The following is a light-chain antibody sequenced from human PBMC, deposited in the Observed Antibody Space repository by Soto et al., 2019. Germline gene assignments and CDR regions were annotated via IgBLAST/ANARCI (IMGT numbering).Light chain of an antibody. Sequence: EIVMTQSPATLSVSPGERATLSCRASQSLSNKLAWYQQKPGQAPRPLIYGASTRATGIPARFSGSGSGTEFTLTISSLQSEDFAVYYCQEYNNWHPITFGGGTKVDIK. CDR1: QSLSNK. J-gene: IGKJ4*01. CDR3: QEYNNWHPIT. CDR2: GAS. V-gene: IGKV3-15*01.